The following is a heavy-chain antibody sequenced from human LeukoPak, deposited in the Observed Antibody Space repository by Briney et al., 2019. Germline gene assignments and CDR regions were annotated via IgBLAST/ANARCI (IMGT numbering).Heavy chain of an antibody. CDR1: GFTFTIYA. Sequence: PGGSLRLSCAASGFTFTIYAMTWVRQAPGKGLEWVSGIYGSGQTTYYADSVKGRFTISRDNSKNTLYLQMSSLRLGDTAVYYCAKVSKQWPDGCLDFWGQGALVTVPS. CDR2: IYGSGQTT. D-gene: IGHD6-19*01. J-gene: IGHJ4*02. CDR3: AKVSKQWPDGCLDF. V-gene: IGHV3-23*01.